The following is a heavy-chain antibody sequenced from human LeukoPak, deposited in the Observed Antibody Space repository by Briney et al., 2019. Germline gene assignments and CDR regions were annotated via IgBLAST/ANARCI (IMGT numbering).Heavy chain of an antibody. D-gene: IGHD3-22*01. CDR3: ARAEDSSGYYLDY. Sequence: GGSLRLSCAASGFTFSSYDMSWVRRAPGNGLEWVAVISYDGSNKYYADSVKGRFTISRDNSKNTLYLQMNSLRAEDTAVYYCARAEDSSGYYLDYWGQGTLVTVSS. V-gene: IGHV3-30*03. J-gene: IGHJ4*02. CDR1: GFTFSSYD. CDR2: ISYDGSNK.